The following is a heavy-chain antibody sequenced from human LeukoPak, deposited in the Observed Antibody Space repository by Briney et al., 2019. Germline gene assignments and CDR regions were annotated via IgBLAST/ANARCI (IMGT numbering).Heavy chain of an antibody. Sequence: SETLSLTCAVSGGSISSGGYSWSWIRQPPGKGLEWIGYIYHSGSTYYNPPLKSRVTISVDRSKNQFSLKLSSVTAADTAVYYCARRGNGYCSGGSCPNWFDPWGQGTLVTVSS. V-gene: IGHV4-30-2*01. CDR2: IYHSGST. J-gene: IGHJ5*02. CDR3: ARRGNGYCSGGSCPNWFDP. D-gene: IGHD2-15*01. CDR1: GGSISSGGYS.